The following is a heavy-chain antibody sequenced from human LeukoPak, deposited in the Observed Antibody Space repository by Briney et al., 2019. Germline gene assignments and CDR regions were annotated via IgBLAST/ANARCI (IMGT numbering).Heavy chain of an antibody. J-gene: IGHJ3*02. CDR1: GFTFGDYA. D-gene: IGHD1-26*01. Sequence: GGSLRLSCTASGFTFGDYAMSWFRQAPGKGLEWVGFIRSKAYGGTTEYAASVKGRFTISRDDSKSIAYLQMNSLKTEDTAVYYCTRDLNPVGATADDAFDIWGQGTMVTVSS. V-gene: IGHV3-49*03. CDR3: TRDLNPVGATADDAFDI. CDR2: IRSKAYGGTT.